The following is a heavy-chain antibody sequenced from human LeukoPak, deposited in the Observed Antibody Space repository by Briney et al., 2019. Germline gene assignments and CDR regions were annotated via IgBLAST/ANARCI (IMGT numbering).Heavy chain of an antibody. J-gene: IGHJ3*02. CDR1: VYSISSGYY. Sequence: SETLSLTCAVSVYSISSGYYWGWIRQPPGKGLEWIGSIYHSGSTYYNPSLKSRVTMSVDTSKNQFSLKLSSVTAADTAVYYCARDPYYYDSSGYRFDIWGQGTMVTVSS. D-gene: IGHD3-22*01. CDR2: IYHSGST. V-gene: IGHV4-38-2*02. CDR3: ARDPYYYDSSGYRFDI.